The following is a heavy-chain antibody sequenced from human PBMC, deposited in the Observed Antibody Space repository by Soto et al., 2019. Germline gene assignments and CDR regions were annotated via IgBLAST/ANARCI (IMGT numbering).Heavy chain of an antibody. CDR2: IIPILGIA. Sequence: SVKVSCKASGGTFSIYTISWVRQAPGQGLEWMGRIIPILGIANYAQKFQGRVTITADKSTSTAYMELSSLRSEDTAVYYCARESIAAAAPGYFDYWGQGTLVTSPQ. D-gene: IGHD6-13*01. V-gene: IGHV1-69*04. J-gene: IGHJ4*02. CDR3: ARESIAAAAPGYFDY. CDR1: GGTFSIYT.